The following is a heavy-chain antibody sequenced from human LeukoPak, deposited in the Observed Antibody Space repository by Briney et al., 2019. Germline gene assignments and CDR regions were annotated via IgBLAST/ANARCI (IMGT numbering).Heavy chain of an antibody. J-gene: IGHJ6*03. Sequence: GGSLRLSCAASGFTFSSYRMSWVRQAPGKGLEWVANIKQDGSEKYYVDSVKGRFTISRDNAKNSLYLQMNSLRAEDTAVYYCARVPYYYYYYYMDVWGKGTTVTVSS. CDR1: GFTFSSYR. V-gene: IGHV3-7*01. CDR3: ARVPYYYYYYYMDV. CDR2: IKQDGSEK.